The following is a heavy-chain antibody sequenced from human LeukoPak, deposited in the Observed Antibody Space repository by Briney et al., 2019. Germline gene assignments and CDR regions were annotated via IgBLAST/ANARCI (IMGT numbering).Heavy chain of an antibody. CDR3: ARDDFGVALGGV. J-gene: IGHJ6*04. V-gene: IGHV4-34*01. Sequence: SVTLSLTCSVYGGSFRGYYWSWIRQSPEKGLEWIGQIYHTGSTNYNPSLASRVTISLDISKSQFSLKLTSVTAADTAVYYCARDDFGVALGGVWSIGTTVTVSS. D-gene: IGHD3-3*01. CDR2: IYHTGST. CDR1: GGSFRGYY.